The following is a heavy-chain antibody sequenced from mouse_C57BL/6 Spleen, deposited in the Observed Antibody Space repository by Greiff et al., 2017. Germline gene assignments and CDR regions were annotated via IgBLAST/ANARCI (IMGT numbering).Heavy chain of an antibody. J-gene: IGHJ4*01. D-gene: IGHD1-1*01. CDR1: GFTFSDYY. V-gene: IGHV5-16*01. Sequence: EVQRVESEGGLVQPGSSMKLSCTASGFTFSDYYMAWVRQVPEKGLEWVANINYDGSSTYYLDSLKSRFIISRDNAKNILYLQMSSLKSEDTATYYCARDRDYGSSHYAMDYWGQGTSVTVSS. CDR3: ARDRDYGSSHYAMDY. CDR2: INYDGSST.